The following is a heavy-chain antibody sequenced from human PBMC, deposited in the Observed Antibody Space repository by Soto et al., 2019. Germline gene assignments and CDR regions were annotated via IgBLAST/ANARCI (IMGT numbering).Heavy chain of an antibody. CDR1: GFTFSSYA. V-gene: IGHV3-23*01. CDR3: AKGGGSKDYYDTSGYYLYYYYAMDV. Sequence: EVQLLESGGGLVQPGGSLRLSCAASGFTFSSYAMTWVRQAPGKGLEWVSALSGSGVSTYYADSVKGRFTISRDNSKNTLDLQMNSLRAEDTAVYYCAKGGGSKDYYDTSGYYLYYYYAMDVWGHGTTVTVSS. J-gene: IGHJ6*02. D-gene: IGHD3-22*01. CDR2: LSGSGVST.